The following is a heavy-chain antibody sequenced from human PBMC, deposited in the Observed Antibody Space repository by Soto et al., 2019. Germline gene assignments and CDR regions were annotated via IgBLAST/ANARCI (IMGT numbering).Heavy chain of an antibody. D-gene: IGHD6-13*01. Sequence: ASVKVSCKASGYTFTSYDINWVRQATGQGLEWMGWMNPNSGNTGYAQKFQGRVTMTRNTSISTAYMGLSSLRSEDTAVYYCARGKYSSSWPRAGYYMDVWGKGTTVTVSS. CDR2: MNPNSGNT. V-gene: IGHV1-8*01. CDR1: GYTFTSYD. J-gene: IGHJ6*03. CDR3: ARGKYSSSWPRAGYYMDV.